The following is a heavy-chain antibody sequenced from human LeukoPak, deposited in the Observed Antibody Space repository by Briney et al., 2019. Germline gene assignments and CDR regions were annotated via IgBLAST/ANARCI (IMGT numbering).Heavy chain of an antibody. CDR2: ISGSDGNT. CDR3: AKDFSLGSHNWFDP. J-gene: IGHJ5*02. V-gene: IGHV3-23*01. D-gene: IGHD3-10*01. Sequence: PGGSLRLSCAASGFTFSSSAMSWVRQAPGKGLEWVSAISGSDGNTYYADSVKGRFTISRDNSKNTLYLQMNSLRAEDTALYYCAKDFSLGSHNWFDPWGQGTLVTVSS. CDR1: GFTFSSSA.